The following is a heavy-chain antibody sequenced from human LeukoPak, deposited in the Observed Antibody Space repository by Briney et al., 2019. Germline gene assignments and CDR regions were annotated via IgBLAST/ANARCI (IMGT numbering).Heavy chain of an antibody. V-gene: IGHV4-30-2*01. Sequence: SETLSLTCALSGGSISSGGNSWSWIRQPPGKGLEWIGDIYHSGSTYYNPSLKSRVTISLDRSKNHFSLKLSSVTAADTAVYYCARATMYYYDSSGYPRPSVPLWYFGLWGRGTLVTVSS. CDR3: ARATMYYYDSSGYPRPSVPLWYFGL. J-gene: IGHJ2*01. CDR1: GGSISSGGNS. CDR2: IYHSGST. D-gene: IGHD3-22*01.